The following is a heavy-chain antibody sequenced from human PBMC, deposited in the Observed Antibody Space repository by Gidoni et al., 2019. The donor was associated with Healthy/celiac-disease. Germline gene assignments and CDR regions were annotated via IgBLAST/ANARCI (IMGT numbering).Heavy chain of an antibody. CDR2: INPNSGGT. Sequence: QVQLVQSGAEVKKPGASVKVSGKASGSTFTGYYMHWVRKAPGQGLEWMGWINPNSGGTNYAQKFQGWVTMTRDTSISTAYMELSRLRSDDTAVYYCARPQVGATGVGGAFDIWGQGTMVTVSS. CDR3: ARPQVGATGVGGAFDI. CDR1: GSTFTGYY. D-gene: IGHD1-26*01. J-gene: IGHJ3*02. V-gene: IGHV1-2*04.